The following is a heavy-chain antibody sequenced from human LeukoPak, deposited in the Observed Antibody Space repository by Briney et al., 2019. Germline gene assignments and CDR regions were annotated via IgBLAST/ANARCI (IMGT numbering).Heavy chain of an antibody. CDR3: ASRRGGGYSHYYMDV. J-gene: IGHJ6*03. CDR1: GYTFTGYY. D-gene: IGHD3-10*01. Sequence: ASVKVSCKASGYTFTGYYMHWVRQAPGQGLEWMGWINPNSGGTNYAQKFQGRVTMTRDTSISTAYMELSRLRSDDTAVYYCASRRGGGYSHYYMDVWGKGTTVTISS. CDR2: INPNSGGT. V-gene: IGHV1-2*02.